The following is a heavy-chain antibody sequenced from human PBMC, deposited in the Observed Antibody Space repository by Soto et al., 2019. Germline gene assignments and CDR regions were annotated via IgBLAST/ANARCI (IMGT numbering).Heavy chain of an antibody. D-gene: IGHD2-15*01. CDR1: GGTFSSYT. J-gene: IGHJ3*02. CDR3: ASGGERDAFDI. Sequence: QVQLVQSGAEVKKPGSSVKVSCKASGGTFSSYTISWVRQAPGQGLEWMGRIIPILGIANYAQKFQGRVTITADKSTSTAYMERSSLRSEDTAVYYCASGGERDAFDIWGQGTMVTVSS. CDR2: IIPILGIA. V-gene: IGHV1-69*02.